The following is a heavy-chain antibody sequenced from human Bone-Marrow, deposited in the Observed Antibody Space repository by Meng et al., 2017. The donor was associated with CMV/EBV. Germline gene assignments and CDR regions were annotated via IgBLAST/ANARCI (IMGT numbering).Heavy chain of an antibody. Sequence: SGGSISDRNYHWGWIRQPPGKGLEWIGRIYYSGSTYYNPSLQSRVTISVDTSKNQFSLNLSPVTAADTAVYYCARRGGRGTGDYFDLWGRGTLVTVSS. CDR2: IYYSGST. D-gene: IGHD3-10*01. CDR3: ARRGGRGTGDYFDL. CDR1: GGSISDRNYH. J-gene: IGHJ2*01. V-gene: IGHV4-39*01.